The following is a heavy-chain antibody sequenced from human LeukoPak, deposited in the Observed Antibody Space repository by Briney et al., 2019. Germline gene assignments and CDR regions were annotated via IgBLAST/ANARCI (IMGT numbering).Heavy chain of an antibody. Sequence: KPSETLSLTCAVYGGSFSSYYWSWIRQPAGKGLEWIGRIYTSGSTNYNPSLKSRVTISVDKSKNQFSLKLSPVTAADTAVYYCARETPQTEVLENSYYYYYYMDVWGKGTTVTVSS. CDR1: GGSFSSYY. CDR2: IYTSGST. CDR3: ARETPQTEVLENSYYYYYYMDV. V-gene: IGHV4-4*07. J-gene: IGHJ6*03. D-gene: IGHD5-24*01.